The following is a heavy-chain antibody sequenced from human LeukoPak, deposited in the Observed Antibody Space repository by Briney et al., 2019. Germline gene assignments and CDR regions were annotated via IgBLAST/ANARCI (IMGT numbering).Heavy chain of an antibody. Sequence: PGGSLRLSCRASMDILWLQYTIGLRQAPGKGLEWVSYISSSSSYTNYADSVKGRFTISRDNAKNSLYLQMNSLRAETTASYYLVSVLRRTPDYYAIPVSGQGTTVTVSS. J-gene: IGHJ6*02. V-gene: IGHV3-11*03. CDR2: ISSSSSYT. D-gene: IGHD3-3*01. CDR1: MDILWLQ. CDR3: VSVLRRTPDYYAIPV.